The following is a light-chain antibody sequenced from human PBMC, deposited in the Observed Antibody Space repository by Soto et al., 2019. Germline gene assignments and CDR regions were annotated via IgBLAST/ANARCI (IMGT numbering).Light chain of an antibody. Sequence: EVVMTQSPATLSVSPGARATLSGRASETVATNLAWYQQKPGQAPRLLISGASTRAAGISDRFRGSGSGTDFTLTISDVQPEDFALYYCHQRQSWPRTVGQGTQVDI. V-gene: IGKV3-15*01. CDR1: ETVATN. J-gene: IGKJ1*01. CDR3: HQRQSWPRT. CDR2: GAS.